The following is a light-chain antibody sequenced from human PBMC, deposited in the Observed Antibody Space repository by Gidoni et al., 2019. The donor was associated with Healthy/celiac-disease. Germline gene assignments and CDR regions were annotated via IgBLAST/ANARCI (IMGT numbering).Light chain of an antibody. J-gene: IGKJ4*01. V-gene: IGKV3-11*01. CDR1: QSVSSY. CDR3: QQRSNWPMT. CDR2: EAS. Sequence: EIVLTQSPATLPLSPGERATLSCRANQSVSSYLAWYQQKPGQAPRLLIYEASKRATGIPGRFSGSGSGTDFTLTISSLEPEDFAVYYWQQRSNWPMTFGGGTKVEIK.